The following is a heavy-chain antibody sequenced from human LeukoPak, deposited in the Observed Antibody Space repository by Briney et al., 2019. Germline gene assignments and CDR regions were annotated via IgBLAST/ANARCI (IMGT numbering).Heavy chain of an antibody. CDR3: ARVNGVYWYFDL. Sequence: PGGSLRLSCAASGFTLSDHYIDWVRQAPGKGLEWVGRSRNEANAYTTDYAASEKGRFTISRDDSKNLLYLQMNSLKTEDTAVYYCARVNGVYWYFDLWGRGTLVTVSS. CDR2: SRNEANAYTT. D-gene: IGHD3-10*01. J-gene: IGHJ2*01. CDR1: GFTLSDHY. V-gene: IGHV3-72*01.